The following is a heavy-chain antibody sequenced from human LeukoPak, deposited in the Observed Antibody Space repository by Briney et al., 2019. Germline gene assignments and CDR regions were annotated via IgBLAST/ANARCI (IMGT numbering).Heavy chain of an antibody. CDR1: GYTFTEYY. D-gene: IGHD6-13*01. CDR2: INPKNAGT. Sequence: ASVKVSCKTSGYTFTEYYMHWVRQAPGQGLEWMGWINPKNAGTNYAQKFQGRVTMTRDTSTGTVYMELSRLRSDDTAVYYCARTLYIAAAPGGFDYWGQGTLVTVSS. V-gene: IGHV1-2*02. J-gene: IGHJ4*02. CDR3: ARTLYIAAAPGGFDY.